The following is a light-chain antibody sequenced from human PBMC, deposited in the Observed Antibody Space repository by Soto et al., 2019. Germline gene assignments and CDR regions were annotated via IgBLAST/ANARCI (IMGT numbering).Light chain of an antibody. V-gene: IGKV3-20*01. Sequence: EIVLTQSPGTLSLSPGERATVSCRASQSVSSSHLAWYQQKPGQAPRLLNYGASSRATGIPDRFSGSGSGTDFTLTISRLEPEDFAVYYCQLYGSSPLYIFGQGTNLEIK. CDR2: GAS. J-gene: IGKJ2*01. CDR1: QSVSSSH. CDR3: QLYGSSPLYI.